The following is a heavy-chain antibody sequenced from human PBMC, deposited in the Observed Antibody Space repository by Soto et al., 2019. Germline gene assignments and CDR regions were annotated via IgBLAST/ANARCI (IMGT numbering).Heavy chain of an antibody. CDR2: INSDGSST. D-gene: IGHD3-22*01. CDR3: AGQTMTRKLSGDY. V-gene: IGHV3-74*01. CDR1: GFTFSSYW. J-gene: IGHJ4*02. Sequence: EVQLVESGGGLVQPGGSLRLSCAASGFTFSSYWMHWVRQAPGKGLVWVSRINSDGSSTSYADSVKGRFTISRDNARNPLYLQMNSLGAEYTAVYCCAGQTMTRKLSGDYWGQGTLVTVSS.